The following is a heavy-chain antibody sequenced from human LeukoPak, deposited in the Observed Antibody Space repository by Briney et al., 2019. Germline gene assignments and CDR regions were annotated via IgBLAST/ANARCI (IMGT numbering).Heavy chain of an antibody. CDR1: GYTFSNDG. D-gene: IGHD2-2*01. Sequence: ASVKVSCKSSGYTFSNDGFGWVRQAPGQGLEWMGWMSAYNGNTDYAQKFQGRVSMTTDTSTSTVYMELRSLRSDDTAVYYCARYAEGYCTGSSCYRGMDVWGQGTTVTVSS. CDR2: MSAYNGNT. V-gene: IGHV1-18*01. J-gene: IGHJ6*02. CDR3: ARYAEGYCTGSSCYRGMDV.